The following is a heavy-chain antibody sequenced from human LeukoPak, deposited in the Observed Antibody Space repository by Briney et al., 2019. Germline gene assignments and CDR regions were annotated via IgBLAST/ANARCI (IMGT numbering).Heavy chain of an antibody. V-gene: IGHV1-46*01. D-gene: IGHD6-13*01. Sequence: ASVKVSCKVSGYTFTSYYMHWVRQAPGQGLEWMGIINPSGGSTSYAQKFQGRVTMTRDMSTSTVYMELSSLRSEDTAVYYCARDHGFRIAAAGTSGISYYFDYWGQGTLVTVSS. CDR1: GYTFTSYY. CDR2: INPSGGST. J-gene: IGHJ4*02. CDR3: ARDHGFRIAAAGTSGISYYFDY.